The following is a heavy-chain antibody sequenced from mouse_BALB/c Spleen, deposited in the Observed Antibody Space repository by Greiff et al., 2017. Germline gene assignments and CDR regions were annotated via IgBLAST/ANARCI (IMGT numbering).Heavy chain of an antibody. CDR1: GYTFTDYA. V-gene: IGHV1S137*01. J-gene: IGHJ3*01. D-gene: IGHD1-1*02. CDR3: ARFLYGPWFAY. CDR2: ISTYYGDA. Sequence: VQVVESGAELVRPGVSVKISCKGSGYTFTDYAMHWVKQSHAKSLEWIGVISTYYGDASYNQKFKGKATMTVDKSSSTAYMELARLTSEDSAIYYCARFLYGPWFAYWGQGTLVTVSA.